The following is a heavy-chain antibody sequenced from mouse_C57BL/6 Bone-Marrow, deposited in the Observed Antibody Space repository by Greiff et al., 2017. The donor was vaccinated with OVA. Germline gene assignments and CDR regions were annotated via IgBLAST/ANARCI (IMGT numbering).Heavy chain of an antibody. J-gene: IGHJ2*01. CDR1: GYTFTDYY. CDR3: ARRYYGSRGNYFDY. CDR2: IYPGSGNT. V-gene: IGHV1-76*01. D-gene: IGHD1-1*01. Sequence: VQLQQSGAELVRPGASVKLSCKASGYTFTDYYINWVKQRPGQGLEWIARIYPGSGNTYYNEKFKGKATLTAEKSSSTAYMQLSSLTSEDSAVYFCARRYYGSRGNYFDYWGQGTTLTVSS.